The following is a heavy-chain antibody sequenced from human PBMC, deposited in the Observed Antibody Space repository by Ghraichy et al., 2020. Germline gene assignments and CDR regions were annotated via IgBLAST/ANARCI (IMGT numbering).Heavy chain of an antibody. CDR1: GFTFSNYY. V-gene: IGHV3-11*01. D-gene: IGHD4-17*01. Sequence: GGSLRLSCGASGFTFSNYYMSWVRQAPGKGLEWLSYISSGGTLTYSADSPQGRFTISRDNAKNSLFLEMNSLRTEDTGHYYCARLRVAGAAYYLDFWGQGIPVTASS. J-gene: IGHJ4*02. CDR2: ISSGGTLT. CDR3: ARLRVAGAAYYLDF.